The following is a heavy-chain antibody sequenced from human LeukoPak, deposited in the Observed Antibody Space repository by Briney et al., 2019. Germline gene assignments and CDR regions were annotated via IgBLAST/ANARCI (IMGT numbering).Heavy chain of an antibody. CDR3: ARGSSSSRYYYYGMDV. Sequence: SETLSLTCTVSGGSTSSYYWSWIRQPPGKGLEWIGYIYYSGSTNYNPSLKSRVTISVDTSKNQFSLKLSSVTAADTAVYYCARGSSSSRYYYYGMDVWGQGTTVTVSS. CDR1: GGSTSSYY. CDR2: IYYSGST. J-gene: IGHJ6*02. D-gene: IGHD6-6*01. V-gene: IGHV4-59*01.